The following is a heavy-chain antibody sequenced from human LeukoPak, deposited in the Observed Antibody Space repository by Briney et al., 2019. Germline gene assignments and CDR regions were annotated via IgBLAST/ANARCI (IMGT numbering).Heavy chain of an antibody. Sequence: ASVKVSCKASGYTFTSYDINWVRQATGQGLEWMGWMNPNSGNTGYAQKFQGRVTMTRNTSISTAYKELSSLRSEDTAVYYCARGGGRLRGITYNWFDPWGQGTLVTVSS. J-gene: IGHJ5*02. CDR1: GYTFTSYD. V-gene: IGHV1-8*01. D-gene: IGHD5-12*01. CDR3: ARGGGRLRGITYNWFDP. CDR2: MNPNSGNT.